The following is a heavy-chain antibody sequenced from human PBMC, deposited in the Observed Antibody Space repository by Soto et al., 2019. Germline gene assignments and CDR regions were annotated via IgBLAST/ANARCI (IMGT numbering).Heavy chain of an antibody. Sequence: PGGSLRLSCAGSGFTFISYAMSWVRQAPGKGLEWVSVISGNGGSTYYADSVKGRFTISRDNTKNTLYMQMNSLRAEDTAVYYCAKDQRKIAASDYWGQGTLVTVSS. CDR2: ISGNGGST. CDR3: AKDQRKIAASDY. J-gene: IGHJ4*02. D-gene: IGHD6-6*01. V-gene: IGHV3-23*01. CDR1: GFTFISYA.